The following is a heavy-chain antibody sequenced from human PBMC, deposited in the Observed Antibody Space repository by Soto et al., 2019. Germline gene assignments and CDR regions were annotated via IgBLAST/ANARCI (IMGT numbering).Heavy chain of an antibody. CDR3: APEYNGGPDA. Sequence: EVQVVESGGGLVQPGGSLRLSCAASGFTFSRYWMTWVRQAPGKGLEWVANIKEDGSEKYYVDSVKGRFTISRDNAKNSLYLQMNSLRVEETAVYYCAPEYNGGPDAWGQGTLVTVSS. D-gene: IGHD1-1*01. V-gene: IGHV3-7*01. CDR1: GFTFSRYW. J-gene: IGHJ5*02. CDR2: IKEDGSEK.